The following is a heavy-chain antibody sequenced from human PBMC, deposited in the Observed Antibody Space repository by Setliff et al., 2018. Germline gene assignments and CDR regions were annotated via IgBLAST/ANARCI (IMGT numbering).Heavy chain of an antibody. J-gene: IGHJ3*02. D-gene: IGHD1-26*01. CDR3: AKVHPTPYSIYALDI. CDR1: GFTFSTYA. CDR2: ISGSGGAT. V-gene: IGHV3-23*01. Sequence: PGESLKISCAASGFTFSTYAINWVRQAPGKGLEWVLAISGSGGATYYTDSVKGRFTISRDNSKNTVYVQMDSLRADDTAVYYCAKVHPTPYSIYALDIWGQGTMVTVSS.